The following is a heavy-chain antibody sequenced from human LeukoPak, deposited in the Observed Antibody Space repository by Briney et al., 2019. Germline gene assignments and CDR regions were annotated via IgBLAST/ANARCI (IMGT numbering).Heavy chain of an antibody. CDR2: ISSSGSTI. CDR1: GFTFSSYE. Sequence: GGSLRLSCAASGFTFSSYEMNWVRQAPGKGLEWVSYISSSGSTIYYADSVKGRFTISRDNAKNSLYLQMNSLRAEDTAVYYCARVREFVDYWGQGTLVTVSS. J-gene: IGHJ4*02. CDR3: ARVREFVDY. V-gene: IGHV3-48*03.